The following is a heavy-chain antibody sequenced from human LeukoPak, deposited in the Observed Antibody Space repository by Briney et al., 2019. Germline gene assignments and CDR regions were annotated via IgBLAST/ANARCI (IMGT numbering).Heavy chain of an antibody. CDR1: GYTFTSYG. CDR2: ISAYNGNT. J-gene: IGHJ6*03. V-gene: IGHV1-18*01. CDR3: ARDRLTYYDFWSGYSDYMDV. Sequence: ASVKVSCKASGYTFTSYGISWVRQAPGQGLEWMGWISAYNGNTNYAQKLQGRVTMTTDTSTSTAYMELRSLRSDDTAVYYCARDRLTYYDFWSGYSDYMDVWGKGTTVTVSS. D-gene: IGHD3-3*01.